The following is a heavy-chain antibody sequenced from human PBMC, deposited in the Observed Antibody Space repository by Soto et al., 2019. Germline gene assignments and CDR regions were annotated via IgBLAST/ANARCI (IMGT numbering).Heavy chain of an antibody. D-gene: IGHD6-19*01. CDR1: GFTFSSYG. J-gene: IGHJ6*02. CDR3: ARGGYSSGWLQINYYYGMDV. V-gene: IGHV3-33*01. Sequence: SGGSLRLSCAASGFTFSSYGMHWVRQAPGKGLEWVAVIWYDGSNKYYADSVKGRFTISRDNSKNTLYLQMNSLRAEDTAVYYCARGGYSSGWLQINYYYGMDVWGQGTTVTVSS. CDR2: IWYDGSNK.